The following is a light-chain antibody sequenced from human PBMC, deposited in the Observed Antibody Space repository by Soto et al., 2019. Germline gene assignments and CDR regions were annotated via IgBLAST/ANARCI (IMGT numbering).Light chain of an antibody. V-gene: IGKV1-27*01. J-gene: IGKJ4*01. CDR3: QMCDSAHALT. Sequence: DIPMTQSPSSLSASVGDRVTITCRASQGIHNYLAWYQQKPGKVPQVLIYSASILQSGVPSRFSGSGSGTDFSLTIGNLQAEDAATYYCQMCDSAHALTFGGGTKLEIK. CDR1: QGIHNY. CDR2: SAS.